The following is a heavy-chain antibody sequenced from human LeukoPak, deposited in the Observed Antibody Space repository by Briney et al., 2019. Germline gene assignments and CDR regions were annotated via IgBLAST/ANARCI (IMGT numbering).Heavy chain of an antibody. CDR1: GGTFSSYA. Sequence: SVKVSCKASGGTFSSYAISWVRQAPGQELEWMGGIIPIFGTANYAQKFQGRVTITTDESTSTAYMELSSLRSEDTAVYYCARDSLDCSSTSCSQPAYYYYYMDVWGKGTTVTVSS. D-gene: IGHD2-2*01. J-gene: IGHJ6*03. CDR2: IIPIFGTA. CDR3: ARDSLDCSSTSCSQPAYYYYYMDV. V-gene: IGHV1-69*05.